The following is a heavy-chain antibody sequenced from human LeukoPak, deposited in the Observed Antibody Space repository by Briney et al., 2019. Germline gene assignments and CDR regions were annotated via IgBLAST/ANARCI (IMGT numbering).Heavy chain of an antibody. V-gene: IGHV3-7*01. CDR2: INQDGSEI. CDR1: GVTFSNYW. Sequence: PGGSLRLSCAASGVTFSNYWMSWVRQAPGKGLEWLANINQDGSEIYWVDSVKGRFTISRDNGKNSLYLQINSLRADDTAVYYCARDQGSMIVGRTTSWHFDLWRRGTMVTVSS. J-gene: IGHJ2*01. D-gene: IGHD3-22*01. CDR3: ARDQGSMIVGRTTSWHFDL.